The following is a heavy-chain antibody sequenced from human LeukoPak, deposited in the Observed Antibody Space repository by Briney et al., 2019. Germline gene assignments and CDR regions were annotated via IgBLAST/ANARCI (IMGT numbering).Heavy chain of an antibody. CDR1: GGSVSSGNYY. J-gene: IGHJ5*02. CDR3: ARDATNDWYTRFDP. Sequence: SETLSLSCTVSGGSVSSGNYYWSWIRQPPGKGLEWIGYIHYSGSTHYNPSLKSRVAISVDTSKNMFYLRVNSVTAADTAVYYCARDATNDWYTRFDPWGQGTLVTVSS. D-gene: IGHD3-9*01. CDR2: IHYSGST. V-gene: IGHV4-61*01.